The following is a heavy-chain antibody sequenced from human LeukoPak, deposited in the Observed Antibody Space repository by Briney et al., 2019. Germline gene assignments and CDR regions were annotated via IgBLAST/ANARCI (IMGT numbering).Heavy chain of an antibody. V-gene: IGHV3-7*01. D-gene: IGHD1-26*01. CDR1: GFTFSSYA. Sequence: PGGSLRLSCAASGFTFSSYAMSWVRQAPGKGLEWVANIKQDGSEKYYVDSVKGRFTISRDNAKNSLYLQMNSLRAEDTAVYYCASVSGRLKAGLYWYFDLWGRGTLVTVSS. CDR3: ASVSGRLKAGLYWYFDL. J-gene: IGHJ2*01. CDR2: IKQDGSEK.